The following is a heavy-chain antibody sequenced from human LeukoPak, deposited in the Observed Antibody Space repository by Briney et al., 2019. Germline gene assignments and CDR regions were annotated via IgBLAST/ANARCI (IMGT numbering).Heavy chain of an antibody. CDR2: INHSGST. CDR1: GGSFSGYY. CDR3: ARGVYSYGKTYYYYGMDV. Sequence: SETLSLTCAVYGGSFSGYYWSWIRQPPGKGLEWIGEINHSGSTNCNPSLKSRVTISVDTSKNQFSLKLSSVTAADTAVYYCARGVYSYGKTYYYYGMDVWGQGTTVTVSS. V-gene: IGHV4-34*01. D-gene: IGHD5-18*01. J-gene: IGHJ6*02.